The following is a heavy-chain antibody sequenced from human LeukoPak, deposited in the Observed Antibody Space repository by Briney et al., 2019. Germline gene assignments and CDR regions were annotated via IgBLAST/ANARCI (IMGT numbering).Heavy chain of an antibody. Sequence: ASVKVSCKASGGTFSSYAISWVRQAPGQGLEWMGGIIPIFGTANYAQKFQGRVTITADKSTSTAYMELSSLRSEDTAVYYCARAGEMATIPSYFDYWGQGTLVTVSS. CDR2: IIPIFGTA. CDR1: GGTFSSYA. D-gene: IGHD5-24*01. V-gene: IGHV1-69*06. J-gene: IGHJ4*02. CDR3: ARAGEMATIPSYFDY.